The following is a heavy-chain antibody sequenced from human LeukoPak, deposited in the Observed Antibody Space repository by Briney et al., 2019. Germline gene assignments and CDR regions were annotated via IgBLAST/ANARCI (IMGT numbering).Heavy chain of an antibody. CDR1: TGSFSGHY. D-gene: IGHD3-10*01. Sequence: PSETLSLTCGVYTGSFSGHYWTWIRQPPGKGLEWIGEIHRSGNTNYNPSLKSRVTISVDSSNNHVYLTLNSVTAADTAVYYCAASLWFGINPEYWGQGTLVTVSS. CDR3: AASLWFGINPEY. CDR2: IHRSGNT. J-gene: IGHJ4*02. V-gene: IGHV4-34*01.